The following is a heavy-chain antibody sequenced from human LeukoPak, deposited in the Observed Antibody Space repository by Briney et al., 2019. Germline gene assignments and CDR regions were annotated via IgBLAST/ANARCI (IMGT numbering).Heavy chain of an antibody. V-gene: IGHV3-48*01. CDR3: ATSRGSWPDYFDY. J-gene: IGHJ4*02. D-gene: IGHD6-13*01. Sequence: PGGSLSLSCAASGLTFIGYTMNWVRQAPGKGPDWVSYISSSSSTIYYADSVKGRFTISRGNAKNSLYLQMNSLRAEDTAVYYCATSRGSWPDYFDYWGQGTLVTVSS. CDR1: GLTFIGYT. CDR2: ISSSSSTI.